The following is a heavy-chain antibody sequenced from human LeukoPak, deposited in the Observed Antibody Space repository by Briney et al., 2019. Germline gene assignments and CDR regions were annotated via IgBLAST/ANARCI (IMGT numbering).Heavy chain of an antibody. CDR2: IYYSGST. Sequence: SETLSLTCTVSGGSISSYYWSWIRQPPGKGLEWIGYIYYSGSTNYNPSLKSRVTISVDTSKNQFSLKLSSVTAADTAVYYCASLAARRTLDHWGQGTLVTVSS. J-gene: IGHJ4*02. V-gene: IGHV4-59*01. D-gene: IGHD6-6*01. CDR1: GGSISSYY. CDR3: ASLAARRTLDH.